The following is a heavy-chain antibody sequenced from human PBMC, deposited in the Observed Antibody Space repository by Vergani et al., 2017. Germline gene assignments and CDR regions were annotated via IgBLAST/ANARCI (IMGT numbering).Heavy chain of an antibody. V-gene: IGHV3-9*02. J-gene: IGHJ4*02. CDR3: ARSLVAGKGGY. CDR1: GFTSAGYA. Sequence: EVQLEESGGGLVLPGRSLRLSCVASGFTSAGYAMHWVRQAPGKGLEWVSGISWNSNSIGYADSVKGRFTISRDNAKNSLYLEMNSLRVEDTAVYFCARSLVAGKGGYWGQGTRVAVSS. CDR2: ISWNSNSI. D-gene: IGHD6-19*01.